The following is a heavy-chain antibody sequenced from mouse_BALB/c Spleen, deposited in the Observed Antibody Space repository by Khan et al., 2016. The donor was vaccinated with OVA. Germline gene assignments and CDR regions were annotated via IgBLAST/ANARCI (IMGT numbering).Heavy chain of an antibody. V-gene: IGHV2-6*02. CDR3: ARGLDGYSSLYAMDY. D-gene: IGHD2-3*01. CDR1: GFSLTTYG. J-gene: IGHJ4*01. CDR2: IWSDGST. Sequence: QVQLKQSGPGLVAPSQSLSITCTVSGFSLTTYGVHWVRQPPGKGLEWLVVIWSDGSTNYNSVLKSRLSISKDNSKSQVFLKMNSLQTDDTAMYYWARGLDGYSSLYAMDYWGQGTSVTVSS.